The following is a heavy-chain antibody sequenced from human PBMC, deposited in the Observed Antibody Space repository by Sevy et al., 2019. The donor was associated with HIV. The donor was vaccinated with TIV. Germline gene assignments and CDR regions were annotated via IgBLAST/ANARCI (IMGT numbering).Heavy chain of an antibody. CDR2: ISGSGRFT. CDR3: AKGFCSDATCPRDYYYYGMDV. CDR1: EFTFSSYA. D-gene: IGHD2-15*01. V-gene: IGHV3-23*01. J-gene: IGHJ6*02. Sequence: GGSLRLSCSASEFTFSSYAMSWVRQAPGKGLEWVSSISGSGRFTYYADFVEGRFIISRDNSKNTLSVQTNSLRAEDTAVYYCAKGFCSDATCPRDYYYYGMDVWGPGTTVTVSS.